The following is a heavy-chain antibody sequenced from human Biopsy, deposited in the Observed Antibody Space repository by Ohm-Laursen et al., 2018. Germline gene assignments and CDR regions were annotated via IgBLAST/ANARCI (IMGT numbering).Heavy chain of an antibody. Sequence: SVKVSCKVSGYSFTSYYLHWVRQAPGQGLEWMGLINPGSGDTILAQKFQGRVSLTRDTSADTAYMKLTSLTSEDTATYYCARADASTFDSWGQGTPVTVSS. V-gene: IGHV1-46*01. CDR2: INPGSGDT. CDR1: GYSFTSYY. CDR3: ARADASTFDS. J-gene: IGHJ4*02.